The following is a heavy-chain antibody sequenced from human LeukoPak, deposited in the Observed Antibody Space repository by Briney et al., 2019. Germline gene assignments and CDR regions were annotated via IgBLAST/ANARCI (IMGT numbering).Heavy chain of an antibody. V-gene: IGHV3-48*04. D-gene: IGHD5-24*01. Sequence: PGGSLRLSCEVSGFTFSTFGMSWVRQAPGKGLEWVSYISATTSTIYNEYSVKGRFTISRDNAKNTLYLQMNSLRAEDTAVYYCARLMEMAATPYYYYYMDVWGKGTTVTVSS. CDR2: ISATTSTI. CDR1: GFTFSTFG. J-gene: IGHJ6*03. CDR3: ARLMEMAATPYYYYYMDV.